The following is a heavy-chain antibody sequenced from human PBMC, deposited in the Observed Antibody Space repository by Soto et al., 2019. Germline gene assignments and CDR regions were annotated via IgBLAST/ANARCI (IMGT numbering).Heavy chain of an antibody. CDR1: GGSISRYY. V-gene: IGHV4-59*01. CDR3: ARDLWCYCGTDCYPLDV. Sequence: QVQLQESGPGLVKPSETLSLTCTVSGGSISRYYWSWIRQPPGKGLEWIGYMYNTGSTVYNPTFNSRVTLSVHTSKNQFSLKLNSVTAADTAVYYCARDLWCYCGTDCYPLDVWGQGTTVTVSS. D-gene: IGHD2-21*02. CDR2: MYNTGST. J-gene: IGHJ6*02.